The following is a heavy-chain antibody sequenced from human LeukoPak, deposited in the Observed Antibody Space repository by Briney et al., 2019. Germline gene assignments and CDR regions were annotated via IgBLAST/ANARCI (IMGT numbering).Heavy chain of an antibody. CDR2: INPNSGGT. J-gene: IGHJ5*02. CDR3: ARDRRVSYDHNWFDP. V-gene: IGHV1-2*02. Sequence: ASVKVSCKASGYTFTGYYMHWVRQAAGQGLEWMGWINPNSGGTNYAQKFQGRVTMTRDTSISTAYMELSRLRSDDTAVYYCARDRRVSYDHNWFDPWGQGTLVTVSS. D-gene: IGHD3-3*01. CDR1: GYTFTGYY.